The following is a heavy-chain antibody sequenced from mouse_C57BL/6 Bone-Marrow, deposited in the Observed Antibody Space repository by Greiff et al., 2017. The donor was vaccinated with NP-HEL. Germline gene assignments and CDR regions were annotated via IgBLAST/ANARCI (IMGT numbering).Heavy chain of an antibody. CDR2: IYPGDGDT. CDR3: ANYYSSGDY. J-gene: IGHJ2*01. CDR1: GYAFSSSW. Sequence: VQLQQSGPELVKPGASVKISCKASGYAFSSSWMNWVQQRPGKGLEWIGRIYPGDGDTNYNGKFKGKATLTADKSSSTAYMQLSSLTSEDSAVYFCANYYSSGDYWGQGTTLTVSS. D-gene: IGHD1-1*01. V-gene: IGHV1-82*01.